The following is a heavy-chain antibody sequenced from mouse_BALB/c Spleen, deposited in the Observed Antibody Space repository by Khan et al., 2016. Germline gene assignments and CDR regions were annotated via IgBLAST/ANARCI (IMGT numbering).Heavy chain of an antibody. V-gene: IGHV1-9*01. CDR3: ASAWYSMDY. J-gene: IGHJ4*01. CDR1: GYTFSNYW. CDR2: ILPGTANS. Sequence: VQLQESGAELMKPGASVKISCKATGYTFSNYWIEWVKQRPGHGLEWIGDILPGTANSNYNENLKGKATLTADTSSNTAYMQLSSLTSEDSAFYYCASAWYSMDYWGQGTSVTVSS.